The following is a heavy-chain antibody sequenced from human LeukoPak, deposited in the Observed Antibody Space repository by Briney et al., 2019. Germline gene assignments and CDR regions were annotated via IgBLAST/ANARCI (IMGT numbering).Heavy chain of an antibody. CDR3: ARAVRGSGSYL. Sequence: ASVKVSCKASGGTFTSYAISWVRQAPGQGLEWMGRSIPIFGTANYAQKFQDRVTITTDESTSTAYMELSSLRSEDTAVYYCARAVRGSGSYLWGQGTLVTVSS. CDR1: GGTFTSYA. V-gene: IGHV1-69*05. D-gene: IGHD3-10*01. J-gene: IGHJ4*02. CDR2: SIPIFGTA.